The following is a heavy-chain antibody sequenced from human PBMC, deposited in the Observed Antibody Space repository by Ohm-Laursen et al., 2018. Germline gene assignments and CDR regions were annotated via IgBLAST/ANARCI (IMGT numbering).Heavy chain of an antibody. V-gene: IGHV1-2*02. Sequence: ASVKVSCKASGYIFTGYYMHWVRQAPGQGLEWMGWINPDSGGTKYGQKFQGRVTMTRDTSITTLYMELDSLTFDDTAVYYCARAQYSSGVGVFDYWGQGTLVTVSS. CDR2: INPDSGGT. D-gene: IGHD3-22*01. CDR1: GYIFTGYY. J-gene: IGHJ4*02. CDR3: ARAQYSSGVGVFDY.